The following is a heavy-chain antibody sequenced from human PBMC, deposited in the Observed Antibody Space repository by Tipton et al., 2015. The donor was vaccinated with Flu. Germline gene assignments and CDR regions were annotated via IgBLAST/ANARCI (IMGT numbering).Heavy chain of an antibody. Sequence: EASGFTFSSYSMNWVRQAPGKGLEWVSSISSSSSYIYYADSVKGRFTISRDNSKNTLYLQMNSLRAEDTAVYYCARDIAYYDILTGYPGGYWGQGTLVTVSS. CDR2: ISSSSSYI. CDR1: GFTFSSYS. D-gene: IGHD3-9*01. J-gene: IGHJ4*02. CDR3: ARDIAYYDILTGYPGGY. V-gene: IGHV3-21*01.